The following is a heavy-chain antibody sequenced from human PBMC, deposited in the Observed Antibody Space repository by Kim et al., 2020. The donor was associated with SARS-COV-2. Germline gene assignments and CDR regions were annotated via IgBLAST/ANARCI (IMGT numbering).Heavy chain of an antibody. J-gene: IGHJ4*02. V-gene: IGHV3-48*03. D-gene: IGHD1-1*01. CDR3: ARGPNDSPFAY. CDR2: K. Sequence: KHYADAVGGRFTISRDNAKNSMYLQMNGLRAEDTAVYYCARGPNDSPFAYWGEGTLFTVSS.